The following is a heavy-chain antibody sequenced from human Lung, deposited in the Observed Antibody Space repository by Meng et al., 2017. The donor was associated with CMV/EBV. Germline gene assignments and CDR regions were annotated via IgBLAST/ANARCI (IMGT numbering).Heavy chain of an antibody. J-gene: IGHJ6*02. D-gene: IGHD4-23*01. CDR3: ARGSYGGNPDYFYFYVMAV. CDR2: TIPIFGSA. V-gene: IGHV1-69*05. Sequence: SVKVSCKASGGTFSSYGFTWVRQAPGQGLEWIGGTIPIFGSANYAQSFQGRVTISTDESTSTAYMELSSLRSDDTAVYYCARGSYGGNPDYFYFYVMAVWGQGPTVTVSS. CDR1: GGTFSSYG.